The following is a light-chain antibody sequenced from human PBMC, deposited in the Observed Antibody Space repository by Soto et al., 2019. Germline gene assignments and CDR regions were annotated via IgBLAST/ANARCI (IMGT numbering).Light chain of an antibody. V-gene: IGLV1-40*01. CDR1: SSNIGAGYD. Sequence: QSVLTQPPSVSGAPGQRVTISCTGSSSNIGAGYDVHWYQQLPGRAPKLLISGNTNRPSGVPDRFSGSKSGTSASLAITGLQADDEADYYCLSFDSSLSVVFGGGTKVTVL. CDR2: GNT. J-gene: IGLJ2*01. CDR3: LSFDSSLSVV.